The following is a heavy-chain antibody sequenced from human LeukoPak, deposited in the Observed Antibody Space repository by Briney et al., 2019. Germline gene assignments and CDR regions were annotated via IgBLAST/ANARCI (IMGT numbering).Heavy chain of an antibody. D-gene: IGHD2-2*01. CDR1: GGTFSSYA. V-gene: IGHV1-69*13. CDR3: ATKSGYCSSTSCYYYYYYMDV. Sequence: SVKVSCKASGGTFSSYAISWVRQAPGQGLEWMGGIIPIFGTANYAQKFQGRVTITADESTSTAYMELSSLRSEDTAVYYCATKSGYCSSTSCYYYYYYMDVWGKGTTVTVSS. CDR2: IIPIFGTA. J-gene: IGHJ6*03.